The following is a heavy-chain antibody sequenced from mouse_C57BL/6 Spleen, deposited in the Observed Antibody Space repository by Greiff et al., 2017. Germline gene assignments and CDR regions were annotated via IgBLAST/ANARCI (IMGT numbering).Heavy chain of an antibody. Sequence: EVQLQESGPGLVKPSQSLSLTCSVTGYSITSGYYWNWIRQFPGNKLEWMGYISYDGSNNYNPSLKNRISITRDTSKNQFFLKLNSVTTEDTATYYCARVDIYYGNYGYAMDYWGQGTSVTVSS. CDR3: ARVDIYYGNYGYAMDY. V-gene: IGHV3-6*01. CDR2: ISYDGSN. J-gene: IGHJ4*01. CDR1: GYSITSGYY. D-gene: IGHD2-1*01.